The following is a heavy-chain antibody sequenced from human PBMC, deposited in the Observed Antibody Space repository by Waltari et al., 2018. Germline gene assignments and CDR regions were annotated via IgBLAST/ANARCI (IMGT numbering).Heavy chain of an antibody. V-gene: IGHV1-69*04. CDR2: ILPILGTT. J-gene: IGHJ4*02. Sequence: QVQLVQSGAEVKKPGSSVKVSCKASGGTFWSYAISWVRQAPGQGLEWMGRILPILGTTSCAHQGRVTITADKSTSTAYMELSSLRSEDTAVYYCARDTGSSGYYFDYWGQGTLVTVSS. CDR1: GGTFWSYA. CDR3: ARDTGSSGYYFDY. D-gene: IGHD6-6*01.